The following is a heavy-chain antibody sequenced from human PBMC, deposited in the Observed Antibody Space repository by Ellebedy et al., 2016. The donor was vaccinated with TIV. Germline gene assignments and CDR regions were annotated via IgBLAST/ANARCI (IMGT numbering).Heavy chain of an antibody. V-gene: IGHV3-30*17. D-gene: IGHD3-22*01. J-gene: IGHJ4*02. Sequence: PGGSLRLSCAASGFTFSSYPMHWVRQAPGKGLEWVAVISYDGSNKYYADSVKGRFTISRDNSKNTLHLHMNSLRAEDTALYYCAREERYYDSSGYYPLDYWGQGTLATVSS. CDR2: ISYDGSNK. CDR1: GFTFSSYP. CDR3: AREERYYDSSGYYPLDY.